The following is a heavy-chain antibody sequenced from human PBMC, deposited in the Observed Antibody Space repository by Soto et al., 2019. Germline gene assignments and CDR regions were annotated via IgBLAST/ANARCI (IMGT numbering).Heavy chain of an antibody. CDR3: ASHVVAVVIKGWGY. Sequence: QLQLQESGPGLVKPSETLSLTCTVSGGSIDRSNYYWDWIRQPPGKGLEWIGTTYYNGNAYYNPSLKRRGTMSVATSKTQFSLKLFSVTAADTAVYYCASHVVAVVIKGWGYWGQGTLVTVSS. CDR2: TYYNGNA. D-gene: IGHD3-22*01. CDR1: GGSIDRSNYY. J-gene: IGHJ4*02. V-gene: IGHV4-39*01.